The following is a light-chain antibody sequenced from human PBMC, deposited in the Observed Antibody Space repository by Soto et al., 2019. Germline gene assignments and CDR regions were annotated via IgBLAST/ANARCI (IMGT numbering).Light chain of an antibody. CDR3: QYWDDYSWT. J-gene: IGKJ1*01. CDR2: KAS. V-gene: IGKV1-5*03. Sequence: DIQMTQSPSTLSASVGDRVTITCRASQSITDWLAWYQQKPGKAPKFMIYKASNLEGGVPSRFSGSGSGTEFTLTISRVQHDDFATYYCQYWDDYSWTFGQGTKVEIK. CDR1: QSITDW.